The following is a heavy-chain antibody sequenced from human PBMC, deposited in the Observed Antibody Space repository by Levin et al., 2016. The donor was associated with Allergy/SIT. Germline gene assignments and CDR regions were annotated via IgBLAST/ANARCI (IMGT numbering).Heavy chain of an antibody. Sequence: WIRQPPGKGLEWVSSISSSSSYIYYADSVKGRFTISRDNAKNSLYLQMNSLRAEDTAVYYCARDPPSEQWLVPYYYYGMDVWGQGTTVTVSS. CDR3: ARDPPSEQWLVPYYYYGMDV. CDR2: ISSSSSYI. D-gene: IGHD6-19*01. V-gene: IGHV3-21*01. J-gene: IGHJ6*02.